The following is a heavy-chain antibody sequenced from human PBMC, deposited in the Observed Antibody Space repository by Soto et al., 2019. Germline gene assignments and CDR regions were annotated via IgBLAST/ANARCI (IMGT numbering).Heavy chain of an antibody. CDR3: ARDRRGYSYGFDY. Sequence: GASVKVSCKASGGTFSSYAISWVRQAPGQGLEWMGGIIPIFGTANYAQKFQGRVTITADKSTSTAYMELSSLRSEDTAVYYCARDRRGYSYGFDYWGQGTLVTVPS. CDR2: IIPIFGTA. V-gene: IGHV1-69*06. D-gene: IGHD5-18*01. J-gene: IGHJ4*02. CDR1: GGTFSSYA.